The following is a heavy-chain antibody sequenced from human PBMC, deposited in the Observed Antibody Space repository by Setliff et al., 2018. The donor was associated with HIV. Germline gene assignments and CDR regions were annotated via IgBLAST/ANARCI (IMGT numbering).Heavy chain of an antibody. J-gene: IGHJ6*03. D-gene: IGHD2-8*01. CDR2: INPNSGDT. Sequence: ASVKVSCKASGYTFTGYYIHWVRQAPGQGLEWMGWINPNSGDTNYAQNFQGRVTMTRDTSISTACMELSRLRSDDTAVYYCARDSGSYCTNGVCPPGYYMDVWGKGTTVTVSS. V-gene: IGHV1-2*02. CDR3: ARDSGSYCTNGVCPPGYYMDV. CDR1: GYTFTGYY.